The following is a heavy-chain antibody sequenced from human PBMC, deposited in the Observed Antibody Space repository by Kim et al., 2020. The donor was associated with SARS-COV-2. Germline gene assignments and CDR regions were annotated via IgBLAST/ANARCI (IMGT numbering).Heavy chain of an antibody. D-gene: IGHD3-22*01. CDR1: GGTFSSYA. CDR2: IIPIFGTA. Sequence: SVKVSCKASGGTFSSYAISWVRQAPGQGLEWMGGIIPIFGTATYAQKFQGRVTITADESTSTFYMDLSSLRSEDTAVYYCARDGGYDSSPPTSNWGQGTLVTVSS. V-gene: IGHV1-69*13. CDR3: ARDGGYDSSPPTSN. J-gene: IGHJ4*02.